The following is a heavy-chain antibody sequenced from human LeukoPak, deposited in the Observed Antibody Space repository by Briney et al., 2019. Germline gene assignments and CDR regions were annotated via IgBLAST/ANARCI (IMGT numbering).Heavy chain of an antibody. CDR2: IYTSGST. V-gene: IGHV4-4*09. Sequence: SETLSLTCTVCGGSISSYYWSWIRQPPGKGLEWIGYIYTSGSTNYNPSLKSRVTISVDTSKNQFSLKLSSVTAADTAVYYCARARVVSSSYYYYYMDAWGKGTTVTVSS. J-gene: IGHJ6*03. CDR1: GGSISSYY. CDR3: ARARVVSSSYYYYYMDA. D-gene: IGHD6-6*01.